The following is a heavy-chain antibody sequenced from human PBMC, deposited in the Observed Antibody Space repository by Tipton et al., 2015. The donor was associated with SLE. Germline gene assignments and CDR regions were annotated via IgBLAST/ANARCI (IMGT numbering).Heavy chain of an antibody. J-gene: IGHJ3*02. CDR1: GFTFSSYS. CDR3: AYSLHCGGDCYPDAFDI. V-gene: IGHV3-48*01. Sequence: SLRLSCAASGFTFSSYSMNWVRQAPGKGLEWVSYISSSSSTIYYADSVKGRFTISRDNAKNSLYLQMNSLRAEDTAVYYCAYSLHCGGDCYPDAFDIWGQGTMVTVSS. D-gene: IGHD2-21*01. CDR2: ISSSSSTI.